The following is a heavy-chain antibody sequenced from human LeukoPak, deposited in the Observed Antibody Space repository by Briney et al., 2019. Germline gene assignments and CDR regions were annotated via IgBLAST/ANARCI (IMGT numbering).Heavy chain of an antibody. CDR3: AKIRLLGYCSGGSCRPVDY. CDR1: GFTFSSYA. V-gene: IGHV3-23*01. J-gene: IGHJ4*02. Sequence: PGGSLRLSCAASGFTFSSYAMSWARQAPGKGLEWVSAISGSGGSTYYADSVKGRFTISRDNSKNTLFLQMNSLRAEDTAVYYCAKIRLLGYCSGGSCRPVDYWGQGTLVTVSS. D-gene: IGHD2-15*01. CDR2: ISGSGGST.